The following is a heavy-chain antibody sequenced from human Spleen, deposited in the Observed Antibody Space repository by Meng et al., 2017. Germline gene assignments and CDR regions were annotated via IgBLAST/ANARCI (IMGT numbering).Heavy chain of an antibody. CDR1: GFTFSSYA. J-gene: IGHJ4*02. D-gene: IGHD5-12*01. Sequence: QVQRVVFGGGVVQPGRSLRLSCAASGFTFSSYAMHWVRQAPGKGLEWVALITSDGTNKYYADSVKGRFTISRDNSKNTLYLQINSLRAEDTAMYFCARDGPHYDVDYWGQGTLVTVSS. V-gene: IGHV3-30*07. CDR3: ARDGPHYDVDY. CDR2: ITSDGTNK.